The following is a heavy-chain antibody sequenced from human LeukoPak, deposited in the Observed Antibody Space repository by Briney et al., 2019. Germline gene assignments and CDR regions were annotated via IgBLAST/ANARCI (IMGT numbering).Heavy chain of an antibody. CDR2: INHSGRT. V-gene: IGHV4-34*01. CDR1: GGSLSGSY. CDR3: ARDPCRSINCPLRY. D-gene: IGHD2-15*01. J-gene: IGHJ4*02. Sequence: SETLSLTCAVFGGSLSGSYCNWIRQTPGKGLEWIGEINHSGRTNYNSSLKSRVTISVATSNNQCSLKLISVTAADTAVYYCARDPCRSINCPLRYWGQGTQVTVSS.